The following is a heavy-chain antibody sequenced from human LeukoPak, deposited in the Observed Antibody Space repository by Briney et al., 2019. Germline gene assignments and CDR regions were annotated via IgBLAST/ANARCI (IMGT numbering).Heavy chain of an antibody. V-gene: IGHV1-46*01. J-gene: IGHJ4*02. CDR3: ARDGCSSTRCYAPSYFDY. CDR2: INPSGGSA. Sequence: GASVKVSCKASGYTFTSYYMHWVRQAPGQGLEWMGIINPSGGSATYARKFQGRVTMTRDTSTSTVYMDLSSLRSEDTAVYYCARDGCSSTRCYAPSYFDYWGQGTLVTVSS. CDR1: GYTFTSYY. D-gene: IGHD2-2*01.